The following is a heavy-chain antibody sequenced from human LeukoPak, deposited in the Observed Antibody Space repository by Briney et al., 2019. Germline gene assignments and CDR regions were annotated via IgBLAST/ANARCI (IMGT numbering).Heavy chain of an antibody. D-gene: IGHD6-19*01. CDR2: IYYSGST. CDR3: ARKGSGWHTLEY. J-gene: IGHJ4*02. CDR1: GGSISTYY. Sequence: SETLSLTCTVSGGSISTYYWNWIRQPPRKGLEWIGYIYYSGSTKYNPSLKSRVTISADTSKNQLSLRLSSVTAADTAVYYCARKGSGWHTLEYWGQGTLVTVSS. V-gene: IGHV4-59*01.